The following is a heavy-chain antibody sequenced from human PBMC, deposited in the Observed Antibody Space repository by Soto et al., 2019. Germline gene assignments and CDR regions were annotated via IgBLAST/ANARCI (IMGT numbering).Heavy chain of an antibody. CDR3: ARGGSSYYYGLDV. CDR1: GFTVTSNY. J-gene: IGHJ6*02. CDR2: IYSGGST. D-gene: IGHD6-13*01. V-gene: IGHV3-53*04. Sequence: EVQLVESGVGLVQPGGSLRLSCAASGFTVTSNYMSWVRQAPGKGLECVSVIYSGGSTYYADSVKGRFTISRHNSKNTLYLKMNSLRAEDTAVYYCARGGSSYYYGLDVWGQGTTVTVSS.